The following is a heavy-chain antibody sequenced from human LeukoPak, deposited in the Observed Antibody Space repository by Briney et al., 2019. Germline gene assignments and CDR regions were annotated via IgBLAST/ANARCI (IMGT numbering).Heavy chain of an antibody. V-gene: IGHV4-4*02. CDR2: IYHSGST. Sequence: GSLKLSCAASGFTFSGSAMHWVRQASGKGLEWIGEIYHSGSTNYNPSLKSRATISVDKSKNQFSLKVTSVTAADTAMYYCARGQRFYDSSGYPEDGFDVWGRGTMVTVSS. CDR3: ARGQRFYDSSGYPEDGFDV. CDR1: GFTFSGSA. D-gene: IGHD3-22*01. J-gene: IGHJ3*01.